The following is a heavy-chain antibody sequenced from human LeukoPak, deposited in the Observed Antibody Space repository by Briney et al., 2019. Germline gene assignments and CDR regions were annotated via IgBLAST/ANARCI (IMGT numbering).Heavy chain of an antibody. V-gene: IGHV3-7*01. CDR2: IHPDGGEK. CDR1: GFTFSSFW. J-gene: IGHJ4*02. D-gene: IGHD4-17*01. Sequence: PGGSLRLSCAASGFTFSSFWMAWVRQAPGKGLGWVATIHPDGGEKYYVDSVRGRFTISRDNAKSSLYLQMSSLRAEDTAVYYCATHPNGDDNWGQGTLVTVSS. CDR3: ATHPNGDDN.